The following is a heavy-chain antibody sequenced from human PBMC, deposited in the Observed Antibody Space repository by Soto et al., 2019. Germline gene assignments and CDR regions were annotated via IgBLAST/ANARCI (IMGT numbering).Heavy chain of an antibody. CDR3: ARDADYYDSGGYPHGAFDV. Sequence: PGGSLRLSCAASGFTFSSYWMHWVRQPPGKGLVWVSRIHCDGHTTTYADSVRGRFTISRDNAKNTVYLQMSSLSVEDTAVYYCARDADYYDSGGYPHGAFDVWGRGTMVTVSS. J-gene: IGHJ3*01. D-gene: IGHD3-22*01. V-gene: IGHV3-74*01. CDR2: IHCDGHTT. CDR1: GFTFSSYW.